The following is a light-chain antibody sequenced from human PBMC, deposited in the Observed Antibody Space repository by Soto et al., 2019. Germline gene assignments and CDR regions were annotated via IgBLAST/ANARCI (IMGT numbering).Light chain of an antibody. CDR3: QQYGSSGT. CDR2: GAS. CDR1: QSVSNNY. Sequence: EIVFTQSPGTLSLSPGERATLSCRASQSVSNNYLAWCQQKPGQAPRPLIYGASNRATGIPDRFSGSGSGTDFTLTISRLEPEDSAVDYCQQYGSSGTFGQGTKVDIK. V-gene: IGKV3-20*01. J-gene: IGKJ1*01.